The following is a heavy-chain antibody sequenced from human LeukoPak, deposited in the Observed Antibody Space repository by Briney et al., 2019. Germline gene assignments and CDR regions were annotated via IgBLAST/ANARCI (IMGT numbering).Heavy chain of an antibody. CDR2: IDYSGST. Sequence: SETLSLTCTVSGGSISSSSYYWSWIRQPPGKGLEWIVSIDYSGSTYYNPSLKSRVTISVDTAKNQFSLKLSSVTAADTDVYYCARALRVYYYDSSGYLYYFYMDVWGKGTTVTISS. D-gene: IGHD3-22*01. V-gene: IGHV4-39*07. J-gene: IGHJ6*03. CDR1: GGSISSSSYY. CDR3: ARALRVYYYDSSGYLYYFYMDV.